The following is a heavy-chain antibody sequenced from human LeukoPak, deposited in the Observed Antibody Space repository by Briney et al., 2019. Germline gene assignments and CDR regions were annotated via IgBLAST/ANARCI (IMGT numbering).Heavy chain of an antibody. CDR1: GGSISSYY. Sequence: SETLSLTCTVSGGSISSYYWSWIRQPAGKGLEWIGRIYTSGSTNYNPSLKSRVTMSVDTSKNQFSLKLSSVTAADTAVYYCARDGVTTTVTTKEGLYYYYYMDVWGKGTTVTVSS. D-gene: IGHD4-17*01. V-gene: IGHV4-4*07. CDR3: ARDGVTTTVTTKEGLYYYYYMDV. CDR2: IYTSGST. J-gene: IGHJ6*03.